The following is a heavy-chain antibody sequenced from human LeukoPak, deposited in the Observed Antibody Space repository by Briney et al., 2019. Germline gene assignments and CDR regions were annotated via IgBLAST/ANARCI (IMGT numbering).Heavy chain of an antibody. CDR1: GGTFSSYA. Sequence: SVKVSCKASGGTFSSYAISWVRQAPGQGLEWMGRIIPILGIANYAQKFQGRVTITADKSTSTAYMELSSLRSEDTAVHYCARDKALEYWGQGTLVTVSS. CDR3: ARDKALEY. J-gene: IGHJ4*02. V-gene: IGHV1-69*04. CDR2: IIPILGIA.